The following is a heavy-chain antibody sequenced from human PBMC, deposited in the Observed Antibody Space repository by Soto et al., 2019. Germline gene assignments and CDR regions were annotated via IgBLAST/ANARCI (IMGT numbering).Heavy chain of an antibody. D-gene: IGHD6-13*01. CDR1: GYTFTSYG. J-gene: IGHJ4*02. V-gene: IGHV1-18*01. CDR2: ISAYNGNT. CDR3: ARQNSRIAAAGVDY. Sequence: GASVKVSFKASGYTFTSYGISWVRQAPGQGLEWMGWISAYNGNTNYAQKLQGRVTMTTDTSTSTAYMELRSLRSDDTAVYYCARQNSRIAAAGVDYWGQGTLVTVSS.